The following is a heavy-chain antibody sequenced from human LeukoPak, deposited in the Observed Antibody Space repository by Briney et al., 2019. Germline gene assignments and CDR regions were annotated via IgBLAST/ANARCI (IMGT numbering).Heavy chain of an antibody. CDR3: ARGGRGSRWELLFGANYYYYMDV. Sequence: PSETLSLTCSVSGGSISSGSHYWGWIRQPPGKGLEWIGSVQNSGTTHYNPTLKSRVTISVDTSKNHFSLKMSSVTAADTAVYYCARGGRGSRWELLFGANYYYYMDVWGKGTTVAVS. V-gene: IGHV4-39*07. D-gene: IGHD2-15*01. CDR2: VQNSGTT. CDR1: GGSISSGSHY. J-gene: IGHJ6*03.